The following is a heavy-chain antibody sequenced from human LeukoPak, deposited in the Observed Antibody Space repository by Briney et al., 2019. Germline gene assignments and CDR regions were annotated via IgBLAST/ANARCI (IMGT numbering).Heavy chain of an antibody. CDR2: ISGSGGST. CDR1: GLTFSSYA. V-gene: IGHV3-23*01. J-gene: IGHJ4*02. CDR3: AKGLAVARYYFDY. D-gene: IGHD6-19*01. Sequence: GGSLRLSCAASGLTFSSYAMSWVRQAPGKGLEWVSAISGSGGSTYYADSVKGRFTISRDNSKNTLYLQMNSLRAEDTAVYYCAKGLAVARYYFDYWGQGTLVTVSS.